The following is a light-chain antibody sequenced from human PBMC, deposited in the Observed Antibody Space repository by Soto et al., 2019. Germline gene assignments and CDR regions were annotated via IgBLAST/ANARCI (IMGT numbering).Light chain of an antibody. CDR1: SSDVGTYDD. CDR3: SSYTTSSTYV. CDR2: EVT. J-gene: IGLJ1*01. Sequence: QSALTQPASVSASPGQSITISCTGTSSDVGTYDDVSWYRQHPGKAPKLLIYEVTNRPSGVSNRFSGSKSGNTASLTISGLQAEDEADYYRSSYTTSSTYVFGSGTKVTAL. V-gene: IGLV2-14*01.